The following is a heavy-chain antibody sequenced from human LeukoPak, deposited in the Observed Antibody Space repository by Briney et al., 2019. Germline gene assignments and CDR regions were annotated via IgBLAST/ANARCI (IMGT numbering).Heavy chain of an antibody. CDR2: ISSSGSTI. D-gene: IGHD3-22*01. CDR1: GFTFSSYS. V-gene: IGHV3-48*04. J-gene: IGHJ6*02. CDR3: ARDYYDSSGYYGSYYYYGMDV. Sequence: GGSLRLSCAASGFTFSSYSMNWVRQAPGKGLEWVSSISSSGSTIYYADSVKGRFTISRDNAKNSLYLQMNSLRAEDTAVYYCARDYYDSSGYYGSYYYYGMDVWGQGTTVTVSS.